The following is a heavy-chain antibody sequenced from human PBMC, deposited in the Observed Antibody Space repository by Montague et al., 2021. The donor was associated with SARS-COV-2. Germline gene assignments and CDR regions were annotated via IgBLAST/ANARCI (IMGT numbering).Heavy chain of an antibody. CDR3: AREGVGQQWQVRAFDY. D-gene: IGHD6-19*01. CDR2: IYTSGST. V-gene: IGHV4-4*07. Sequence: SETLSLTCTVSGGSISSYYWSWIRQPAGKGLEWIGGIYTSGSTKYNPSLKSRVTMSVDTSKNQFSLKLNSATAADTAVYYCAREGVGQQWQVRAFDYWGQGTLVTVSS. J-gene: IGHJ4*02. CDR1: GGSISSYY.